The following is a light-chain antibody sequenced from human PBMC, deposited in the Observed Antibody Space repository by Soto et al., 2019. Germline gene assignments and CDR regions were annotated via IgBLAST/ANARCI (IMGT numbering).Light chain of an antibody. J-gene: IGKJ1*01. CDR2: GAS. V-gene: IGKV3-20*01. CDR1: QSVSSY. Sequence: IVVTQSPSTLSWSPGERATLSCRASQSVSSYLAWYQQKPGQAPRLLIYGASSRATGIPDRFSGIGSGTAFTLPISRLEPEDFAVYYCQQYGSSPWTFGQGTKVDI. CDR3: QQYGSSPWT.